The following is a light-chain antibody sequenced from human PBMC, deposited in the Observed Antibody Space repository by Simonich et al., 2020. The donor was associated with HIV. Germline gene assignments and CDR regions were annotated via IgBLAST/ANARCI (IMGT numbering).Light chain of an antibody. J-gene: IGLJ2*01. CDR2: EGS. CDR1: SSDVGSYNL. Sequence: QSALTQPASVSGSPGQSITISCTGTSSDVGSYNLVSWYQQHPGKAPKLMIYEGSKRPSGVTYRFSGSKSGNTASLTISGLQAEDEADYYCCSYAEGGFGGGTKLTVL. V-gene: IGLV2-23*01. CDR3: CSYAEGG.